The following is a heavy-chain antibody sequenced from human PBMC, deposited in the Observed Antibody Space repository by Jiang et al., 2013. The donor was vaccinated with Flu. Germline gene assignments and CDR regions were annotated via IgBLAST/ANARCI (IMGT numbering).Heavy chain of an antibody. Sequence: QLLESGGGLVKPGRSLRLSCTASGFTFGDYAMSWFRQAPGKGLEWVGLIRSKVYGGTTEYAASVNRRFTISRDDSISIAYLQMNSLKTEDTAVYYCTRSYGDYGDYVENWYFDLWGRGTLVTVSS. CDR3: TRSYGDYGDYVENWYFDL. D-gene: IGHD4-17*01. CDR2: IRSKVYGGTT. J-gene: IGHJ2*01. V-gene: IGHV3-49*05. CDR1: GFTFGDYA.